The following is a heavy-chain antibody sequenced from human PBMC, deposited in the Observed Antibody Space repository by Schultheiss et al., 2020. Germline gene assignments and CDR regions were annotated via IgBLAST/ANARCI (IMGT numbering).Heavy chain of an antibody. CDR1: GGSISSYY. D-gene: IGHD6-13*01. CDR2: IYYSGST. Sequence: SQTLSLTCTVSGGSISSYYWSWIRQPPGKGLEWIGYIYYSGSTYYNPSLKSRVTISVDTSKNQFSLRLSSVTAADTAVYYCARDPGQQQLVLWGQGTLVTVSS. J-gene: IGHJ4*02. CDR3: ARDPGQQQLVL. V-gene: IGHV4-4*08.